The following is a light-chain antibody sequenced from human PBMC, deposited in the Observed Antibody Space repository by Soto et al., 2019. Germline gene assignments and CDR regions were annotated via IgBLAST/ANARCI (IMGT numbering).Light chain of an antibody. CDR2: EVS. J-gene: IGLJ1*01. CDR3: SSYAGTNNYV. CDR1: SSDVGGYNY. Sequence: QSALTQPPSASGSPGQSVTISCTGTSSDVGGYNYVSWYQHHPGKGPKLMIFEVSKRPSGVPDRFSGSKSGNTASLTVAGLQAEDEADSYCSSYAGTNNYVFGTGTKLTVL. V-gene: IGLV2-8*01.